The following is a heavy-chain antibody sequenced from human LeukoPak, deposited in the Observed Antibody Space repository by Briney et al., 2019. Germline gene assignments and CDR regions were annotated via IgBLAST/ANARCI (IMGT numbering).Heavy chain of an antibody. V-gene: IGHV3-21*01. D-gene: IGHD6-13*01. CDR1: GFTFSSYS. CDR2: ISSSSSYI. CDR3: ARAIAAAGERYFDY. J-gene: IGHJ4*02. Sequence: GGSLRLSCAASGFTFSSYSMNWVRQAPGKGLEWVSSISSSSSYIYYADSVKGRFTISRDNSKNTLYLQMNSLRAEDTAVYYCARAIAAAGERYFDYWGQGTLVTVSS.